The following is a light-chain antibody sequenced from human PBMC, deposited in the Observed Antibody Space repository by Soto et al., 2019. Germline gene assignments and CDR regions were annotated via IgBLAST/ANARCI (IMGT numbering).Light chain of an antibody. CDR2: GAS. V-gene: IGKV3-15*01. Sequence: EIVMTQSPATLSVSPGERATLSCRASQSVSSNLALYQQKPGQAPRLLIYGASTRATGIPARFSGSGSGTEFTLTISSLQSEDFAVYYCQHYNNWPAWTFGQGTKVDIK. CDR3: QHYNNWPAWT. J-gene: IGKJ1*01. CDR1: QSVSSN.